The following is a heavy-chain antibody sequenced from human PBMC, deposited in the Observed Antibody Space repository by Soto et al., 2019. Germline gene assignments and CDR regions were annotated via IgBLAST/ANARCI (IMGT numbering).Heavy chain of an antibody. J-gene: IGHJ4*02. CDR1: GFTVSTNY. D-gene: IGHD4-17*01. V-gene: IGHV3-53*01. Sequence: EVQLVESGGGLIQPGGSLRLSCAASGFTVSTNYMSWVRQAPGKGLEWVSVLYSGGSTYYAESVKGRFTISRDNSKNTVYLQMNRVRADDTAVYYCARVGNYGDFGVSPFTYWGQGTLVTVSS. CDR2: LYSGGST. CDR3: ARVGNYGDFGVSPFTY.